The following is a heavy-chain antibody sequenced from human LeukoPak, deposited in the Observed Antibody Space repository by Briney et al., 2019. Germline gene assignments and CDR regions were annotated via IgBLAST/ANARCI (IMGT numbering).Heavy chain of an antibody. CDR3: AKDLVPAAYYYYGMDV. D-gene: IGHD2-2*01. Sequence: GGSLRLSCAASGFTFSSYGMHWVRQAPGKGLEWLALISYDGSNTYYADSVKGRFTISRDNSKNTLYLQMNSLRAEDTAVYYCAKDLVPAAYYYYGMDVWGQGATVTVSS. CDR1: GFTFSSYG. J-gene: IGHJ6*02. CDR2: ISYDGSNT. V-gene: IGHV3-30*18.